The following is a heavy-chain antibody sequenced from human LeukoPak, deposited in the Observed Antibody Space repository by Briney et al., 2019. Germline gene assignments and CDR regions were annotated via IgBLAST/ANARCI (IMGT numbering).Heavy chain of an antibody. J-gene: IGHJ4*02. CDR3: AREREWELLISDY. D-gene: IGHD1-26*01. CDR2: IYHSGST. Sequence: MASETLSLTCTVSGYSISSGYYWGWIRQPPGKGLEWIGSIYHSGSTYYNPSLKSRVTISVDTSKNQFSLKLSSVTAADTAVYYCAREREWELLISDYWGQGTLVTVSS. CDR1: GYSISSGYY. V-gene: IGHV4-38-2*02.